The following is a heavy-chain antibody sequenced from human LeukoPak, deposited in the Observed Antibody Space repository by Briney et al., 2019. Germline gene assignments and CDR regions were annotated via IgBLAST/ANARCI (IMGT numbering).Heavy chain of an antibody. Sequence: GGSLRLSCAASGFTFSDYYMSWIRQAPGKGLEWISYISSIGSTIYYTDSVKGRFTISRDNSKNTLYLQMNSLRAEDTAVYYCAKGVVVAPDVTPFDYWGQGTLVTVSS. CDR2: ISSIGSTI. V-gene: IGHV3-11*01. J-gene: IGHJ4*02. D-gene: IGHD2-2*01. CDR1: GFTFSDYY. CDR3: AKGVVVAPDVTPFDY.